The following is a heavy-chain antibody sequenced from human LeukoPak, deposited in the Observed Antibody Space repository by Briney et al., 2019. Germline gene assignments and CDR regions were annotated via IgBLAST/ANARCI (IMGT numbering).Heavy chain of an antibody. CDR1: GYTFTNYA. CDR3: ARVRFEWPWELPRSRARAFDI. Sequence: ASVKVSCKASGYTFTNYAISWVRQAPGQGLEWMGGIIPIFGTANYAQKFQGRVTITADESTSTAYMELSSLRSEDTAVYYCARVRFEWPWELPRSRARAFDIWGQGTMVTVSS. J-gene: IGHJ3*02. D-gene: IGHD1-26*01. V-gene: IGHV1-69*13. CDR2: IIPIFGTA.